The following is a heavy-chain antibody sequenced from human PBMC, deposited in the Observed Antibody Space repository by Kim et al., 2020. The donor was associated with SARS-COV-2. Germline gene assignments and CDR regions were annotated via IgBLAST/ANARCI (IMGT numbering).Heavy chain of an antibody. CDR3: ARANWNYFDY. J-gene: IGHJ4*02. D-gene: IGHD1-20*01. Sequence: STYHNPSLKSRVTISVERSKNQFSLKLCSVTAADTAVYYCARANWNYFDYWGQGTLVTVSS. V-gene: IGHV4-30-2*01. CDR2: ST.